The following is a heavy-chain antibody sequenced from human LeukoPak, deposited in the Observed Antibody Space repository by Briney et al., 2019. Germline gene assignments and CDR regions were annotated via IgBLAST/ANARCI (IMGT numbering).Heavy chain of an antibody. D-gene: IGHD3-3*01. Sequence: ASVKVSCKVSGYTLTELSMHWVRQAPGQGLEWLGWMSPDDGFTGYAQDFQGRLTMTTDTTINTVFMELSGLKSEDTAVYYCATESAITISGVVFHYFDPWGQGTLVTVSS. CDR1: GYTLTELS. CDR3: ATESAITISGVVFHYFDP. V-gene: IGHV1-24*01. J-gene: IGHJ5*02. CDR2: MSPDDGFT.